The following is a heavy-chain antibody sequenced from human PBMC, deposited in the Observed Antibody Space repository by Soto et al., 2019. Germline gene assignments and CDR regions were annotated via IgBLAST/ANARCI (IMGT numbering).Heavy chain of an antibody. J-gene: IGHJ4*02. Sequence: SETLSLTCAVSGGSISSGGYSWSWIRQPPGKGLEWIGYMYHSGSTYYNPSLKSRVTISIDRSKNQFSLKLSSVTAADTAVYYCARQGEEWELLGSSSFDYWGQGTLVTVSS. CDR2: MYHSGST. D-gene: IGHD1-26*01. V-gene: IGHV4-30-2*01. CDR3: ARQGEEWELLGSSSFDY. CDR1: GGSISSGGYS.